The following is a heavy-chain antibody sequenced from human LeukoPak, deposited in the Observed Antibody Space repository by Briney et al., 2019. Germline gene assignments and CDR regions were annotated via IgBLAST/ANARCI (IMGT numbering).Heavy chain of an antibody. CDR2: ISSSSSYI. J-gene: IGHJ4*02. CDR1: GFTFSSCS. CDR3: ARAQEGYCSSTSCPNPIDY. Sequence: GGSLRLSCAASGFTFSSCSMNWVRQAPGKGLEWVSSISSSSSYIYYADSVKGRFTISRDNAKNSLYLQMNSLRAEDTAVYYCARAQEGYCSSTSCPNPIDYWGQGTLVTVSS. D-gene: IGHD2-2*01. V-gene: IGHV3-21*01.